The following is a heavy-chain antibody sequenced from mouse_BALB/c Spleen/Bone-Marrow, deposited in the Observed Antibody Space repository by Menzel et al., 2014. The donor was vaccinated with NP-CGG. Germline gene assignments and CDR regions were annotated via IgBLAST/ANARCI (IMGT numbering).Heavy chain of an antibody. J-gene: IGHJ2*01. CDR3: ARGIYYGVYFDY. CDR2: INPYNGAT. V-gene: IGHV1-31*01. CDR1: GYSFTGYY. Sequence: EVKLVESGPELVKPGASVKISCKASGYSFTGYYMHWVKQSHVKSLEWIGRINPYNGATSYNQNFKDKASLTVDKSSSTAYMELHSLTSEDSAFYYCARGIYYGVYFDYWGQGTTLTVSS. D-gene: IGHD1-1*01.